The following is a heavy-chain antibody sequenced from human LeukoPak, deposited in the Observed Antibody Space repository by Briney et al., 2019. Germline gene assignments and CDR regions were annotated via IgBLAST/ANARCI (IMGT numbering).Heavy chain of an antibody. CDR1: GFTFSSYA. D-gene: IGHD3-10*01. V-gene: IGHV3-23*01. CDR2: ISGSGGST. J-gene: IGHJ4*02. Sequence: GGSLRLSCAASGFTFSSYAMSWVRQAPGKGLEWVSAISGSGGSTYYADSVKGRFTISRDNSKNTLYLQMNSLRAEDTAVYYCVKDNQWFGELLFDYWGQGTLVTVSS. CDR3: VKDNQWFGELLFDY.